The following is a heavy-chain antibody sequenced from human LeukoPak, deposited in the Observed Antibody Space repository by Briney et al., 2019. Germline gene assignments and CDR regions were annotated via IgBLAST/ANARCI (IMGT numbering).Heavy chain of an antibody. CDR3: ARESSWYDSSGYYWGSLDY. V-gene: IGHV4-4*07. CDR2: IYTSGST. CDR1: GETFNGYY. J-gene: IGHJ4*02. Sequence: SETLSLTCAVYGETFNGYYWSWIRQPAGKGREWIGRIYTSGSTNYNPSLKRRVTMSVDTSKNQFSLKLSSVTAADTAVYYCARESSWYDSSGYYWGSLDYWGQGTLVTVSS. D-gene: IGHD3-22*01.